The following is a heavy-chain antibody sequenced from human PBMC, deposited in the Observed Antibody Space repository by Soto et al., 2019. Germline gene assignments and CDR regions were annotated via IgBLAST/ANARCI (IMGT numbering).Heavy chain of an antibody. CDR3: ARGHSTDCSNGVCSFFYNHEMDV. J-gene: IGHJ6*02. CDR1: GCSFNDYH. Sequence: ASVTVSCKASGCSFNDYHIHWVRQAPGQGLEWLGRINPKSGGTSTAQKFQGWVTMTRDRSISTVYMELTRLRSDDTAVYFCARGHSTDCSNGVCSFFYNHEMDVWGQGTTVTVSS. D-gene: IGHD2-8*01. V-gene: IGHV1-2*04. CDR2: INPKSGGT.